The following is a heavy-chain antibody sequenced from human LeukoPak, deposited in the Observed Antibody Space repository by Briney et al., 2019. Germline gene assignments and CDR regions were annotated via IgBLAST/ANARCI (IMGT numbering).Heavy chain of an antibody. V-gene: IGHV3-30*02. CDR1: GITLSSHG. CDR3: AKAADNFDI. D-gene: IGHD3-9*01. CDR2: IPFDGSRQ. Sequence: GGSLRLSCEASGITLSSHGMHWVRQAPGKGLEWMAFIPFDGSRQYYADSAKGRFIISRDNSKQTLYLQINNLRAEDTAVYYCAKAADNFDIWGQGTMVTVSS. J-gene: IGHJ3*02.